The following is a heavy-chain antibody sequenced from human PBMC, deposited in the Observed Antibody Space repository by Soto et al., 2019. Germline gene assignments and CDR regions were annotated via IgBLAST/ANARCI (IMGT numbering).Heavy chain of an antibody. CDR2: INDRGSI. D-gene: IGHD3-9*01. V-gene: IGHV4-34*01. Sequence: QVQLQQWGAGPLRPLETLSLTCGVSGGSFSGYYWAWIRQSPGKGLEWIGEINDRGSINYNPSLESRVSISVDTSKNHSSLKLRSVTAADTAVYYCARESHDILTGPPWVWYFDLWGRGTLVTVSS. CDR1: GGSFSGYY. CDR3: ARESHDILTGPPWVWYFDL. J-gene: IGHJ2*01.